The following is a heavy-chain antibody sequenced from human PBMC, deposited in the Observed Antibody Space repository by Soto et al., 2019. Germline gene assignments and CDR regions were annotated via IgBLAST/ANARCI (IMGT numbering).Heavy chain of an antibody. V-gene: IGHV3-30-3*01. Sequence: QVQLVESGGGVVQPGRSLRLSCAASGFTFSSYAMHWVRQAPGKGLEWVAVISYDGSNKYYADSVKGRFTISRDNSKNTLYLQMNSLRAEDTAVYYCARAPTNYGDLYFDYWGQGTLVTVSS. CDR3: ARAPTNYGDLYFDY. CDR1: GFTFSSYA. CDR2: ISYDGSNK. D-gene: IGHD4-17*01. J-gene: IGHJ4*02.